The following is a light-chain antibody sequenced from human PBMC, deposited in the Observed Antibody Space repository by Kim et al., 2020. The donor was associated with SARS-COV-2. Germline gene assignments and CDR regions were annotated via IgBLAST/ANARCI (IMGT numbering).Light chain of an antibody. Sequence: GDRVTITFPASQSISSWLVWYQQKPGKAPKLLIYDASSLESGVPSRFSGSGSGTEFTFTISSLQPDDFATYYCQQSNSYSRTLGQGTKV. J-gene: IGKJ1*01. CDR1: QSISSW. CDR3: QQSNSYSRT. V-gene: IGKV1-5*01. CDR2: DAS.